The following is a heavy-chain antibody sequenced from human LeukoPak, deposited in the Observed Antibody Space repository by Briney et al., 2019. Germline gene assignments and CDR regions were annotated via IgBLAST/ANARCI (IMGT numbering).Heavy chain of an antibody. CDR1: VDSISSYF. J-gene: IGHJ4*02. V-gene: IGHV4-59*01. D-gene: IGHD2-15*01. CDR3: GRAIGHGYFDQ. CDR2: FYYDGRT. Sequence: SETLSLTCPVFVDSISSYFWSWIRQPPGKGLEWIGYFYYDGRTNYNPSLKSRVTISVDTSKNHFSLKLSSVTAADTAGYYCGRAIGHGYFDQWGRGTLVTVSS.